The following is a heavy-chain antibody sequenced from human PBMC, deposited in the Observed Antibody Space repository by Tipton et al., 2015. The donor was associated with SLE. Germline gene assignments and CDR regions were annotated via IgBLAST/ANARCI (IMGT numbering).Heavy chain of an antibody. CDR2: IYSGGST. CDR1: GFTVSSNY. Sequence: SLRLSCAASGFTVSSNYMSWVRQAPGKGLEWVSVIYSGGSTYYADSVKGRFTISRDNSKNTLYLQMNSLRAEDTAVYYCARERPVMGQWGEFENWGQGTLVTVSS. J-gene: IGHJ4*02. D-gene: IGHD3-16*01. CDR3: ARERPVMGQWGEFEN. V-gene: IGHV3-53*01.